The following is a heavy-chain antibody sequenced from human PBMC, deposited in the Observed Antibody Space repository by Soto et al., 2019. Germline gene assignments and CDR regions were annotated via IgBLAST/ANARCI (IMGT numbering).Heavy chain of an antibody. V-gene: IGHV4-59*01. CDR3: ARGSTVVNGFDY. J-gene: IGHJ4*02. Sequence: PSETLSLTCTVSGGSMSSYYWSWIRQPPGMGLEWIGYIYYSGTTNHNPSLKSRVTISVDTSKNQFSLQLSSVTPADTAVYYCARGSTVVNGFDYWGQGTLVTVSS. D-gene: IGHD2-15*01. CDR1: GGSMSSYY. CDR2: IYYSGTT.